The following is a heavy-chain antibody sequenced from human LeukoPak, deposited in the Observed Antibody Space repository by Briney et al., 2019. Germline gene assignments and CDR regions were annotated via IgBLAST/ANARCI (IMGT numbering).Heavy chain of an antibody. Sequence: GSLRLSCAASGFAFRNYWMHRVRQASGKGLVWVSKIKNYGTTSNYADSVKGRFTISRDNAKNTLHLQMNSLRAEDTAVYYCVLFSPIVVLPGGIERWMPDWGQGTLVTVSS. V-gene: IGHV3-74*01. CDR3: VLFSPIVVLPGGIERWMPD. CDR1: GFAFRNYW. D-gene: IGHD2-2*01. CDR2: IKNYGTTS. J-gene: IGHJ4*02.